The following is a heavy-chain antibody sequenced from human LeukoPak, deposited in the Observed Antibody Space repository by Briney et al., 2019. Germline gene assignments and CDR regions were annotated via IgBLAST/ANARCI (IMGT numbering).Heavy chain of an antibody. CDR2: VYHSGST. Sequence: SETLSLTCNVSGYSISSGYYWGWIRQPPGKALEWIGTVYHSGSTYYNPSLKSRVTVSVDTSKNQFSLKLSSVTAADTAVYYCARGSWSYYYMDVWGKGTTVTISS. CDR1: GYSISSGYY. J-gene: IGHJ6*03. D-gene: IGHD6-13*01. CDR3: ARGSWSYYYMDV. V-gene: IGHV4-38-2*02.